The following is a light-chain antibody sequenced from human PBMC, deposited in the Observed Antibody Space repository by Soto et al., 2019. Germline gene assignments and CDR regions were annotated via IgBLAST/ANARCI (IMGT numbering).Light chain of an antibody. J-gene: IGLJ2*01. CDR2: QVS. CDR3: SSYTSSATRV. V-gene: IGLV2-14*01. Sequence: QSVLTQPASVSGSPGQSITISCTGTSSDIGGFNFVSWYQQHPGKAPKVMIYQVSNRPSGVSNRFSGSTSGNTASLTISGLQAEDEADYYCSSYTSSATRVFGGGTKLTVL. CDR1: SSDIGGFNF.